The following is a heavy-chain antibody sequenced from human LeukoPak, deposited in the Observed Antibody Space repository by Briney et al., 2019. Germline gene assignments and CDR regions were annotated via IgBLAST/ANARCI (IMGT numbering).Heavy chain of an antibody. CDR3: ARDASAGLDY. D-gene: IGHD3-10*01. CDR1: GGSISSGGYY. Sequence: SQTLSLTCTVSGGSISSGGYYWSWIRQPPGKGLEWIGYIYHSGSTYYNPSLKSRVTISVDRSKNQFSLKLSSVTAADTAVYYCARDASAGLDYWGQGTLVTVSS. V-gene: IGHV4-30-2*01. CDR2: IYHSGST. J-gene: IGHJ4*02.